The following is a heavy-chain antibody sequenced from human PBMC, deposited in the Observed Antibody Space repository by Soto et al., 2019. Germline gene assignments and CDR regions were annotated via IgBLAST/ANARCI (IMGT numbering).Heavy chain of an antibody. CDR2: ISGSGRMT. CDR1: GFTFRNFA. CDR3: SKEAEERVDKPIPGDC. V-gene: IGHV3-23*04. Sequence: EAQLVESGGDLVQPRGSLRLSCAASGFTFRNFAMTWVRQAPGKGMEWVSGISGSGRMTYYAHSVKGRFTVSRDNSKNSLYLQMDSLRAEETAVYYCSKEAEERVDKPIPGDCWGQGTVVTVSS. D-gene: IGHD6-25*01. J-gene: IGHJ4*02.